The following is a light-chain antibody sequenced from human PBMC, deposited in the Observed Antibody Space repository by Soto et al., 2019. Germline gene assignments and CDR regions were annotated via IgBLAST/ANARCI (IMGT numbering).Light chain of an antibody. J-gene: IGKJ2*01. Sequence: EIVLTQSPGTLSLSPGERATLSCRASQSVSSTHLAWYQQIPGQAPRLLIYGVSSRATGIADRFSGGGSGTDFTLTISRLEPEDFAVYYCQQYGDSPYTFGQGTNLEIK. CDR3: QQYGDSPYT. V-gene: IGKV3-20*01. CDR2: GVS. CDR1: QSVSSTH.